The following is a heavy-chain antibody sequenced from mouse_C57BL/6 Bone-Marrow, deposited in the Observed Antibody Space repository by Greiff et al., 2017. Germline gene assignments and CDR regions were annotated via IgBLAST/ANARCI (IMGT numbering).Heavy chain of an antibody. V-gene: IGHV1-81*01. D-gene: IGHD2-4*01. CDR1: GYTFTSYG. J-gene: IGHJ3*01. CDR3: ARGIYYDFTWFAY. CDR2: IYPRSGNT. Sequence: QVQLQQSGAELARPGASVKLSCKASGYTFTSYGISWVKQRTGQGLEWIGEIYPRSGNTYYNEKFKGKATLTADKSSSAAYMELRSLTSEDSAVYFCARGIYYDFTWFAYWGQGTLGNVSA.